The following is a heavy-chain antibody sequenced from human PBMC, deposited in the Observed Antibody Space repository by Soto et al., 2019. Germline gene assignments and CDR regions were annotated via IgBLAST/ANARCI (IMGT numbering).Heavy chain of an antibody. CDR1: GFTFSNAW. Sequence: GGSLRLSCAASGFTFSNAWMSWVRQAPGKGLEWVGRIKSKTDGGTTDYAAPVKGRFTISRDDSKNTLYLQMNSLRAEDTAVYYCAKGLTYSTVGSIWGQGTMVTVSS. CDR3: AKGLTYSTVGSI. V-gene: IGHV3-15*01. J-gene: IGHJ3*02. D-gene: IGHD3-9*01. CDR2: IKSKTDGGTT.